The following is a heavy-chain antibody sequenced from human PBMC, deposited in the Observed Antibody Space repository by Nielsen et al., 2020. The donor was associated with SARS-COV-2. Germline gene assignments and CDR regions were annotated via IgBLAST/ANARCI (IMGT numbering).Heavy chain of an antibody. CDR2: INWNSGSI. Sequence: GESLKISCAASGFTFDDYAMSWVRQAPGKGLEWVSGINWNSGSIGYADSVKGRFTISRDNAKNSLYLQMNSLRAEDTALYYCAAAAVSYYYYGMDVWGQGTTVTVSS. CDR1: GFTFDDYA. CDR3: AAAAVSYYYYGMDV. D-gene: IGHD6-25*01. J-gene: IGHJ6*02. V-gene: IGHV3-20*04.